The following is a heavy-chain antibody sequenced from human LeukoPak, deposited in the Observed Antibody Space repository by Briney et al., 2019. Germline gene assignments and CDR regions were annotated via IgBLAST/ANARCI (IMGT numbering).Heavy chain of an antibody. Sequence: GASVKVSCKASGYTFTSYDINWVRQATGQGLEWMGWMNPNSGNTGYAQKFQGRVTMTRNTSISTAYMELSSLRSEDTAVYYCAILRSGSYTIFDYLGQGTLVTVSS. V-gene: IGHV1-8*01. CDR3: AILRSGSYTIFDY. CDR1: GYTFTSYD. CDR2: MNPNSGNT. D-gene: IGHD1-26*01. J-gene: IGHJ4*02.